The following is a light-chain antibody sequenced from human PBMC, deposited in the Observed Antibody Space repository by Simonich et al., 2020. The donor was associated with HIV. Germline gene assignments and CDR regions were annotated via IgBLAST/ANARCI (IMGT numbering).Light chain of an antibody. CDR3: QSYDSSFWV. J-gene: IGLJ3*02. V-gene: IGLV6-57*01. CDR2: EDN. CDR1: SGSIASNY. Sequence: NFMLTQPHSVSESPGKTVTISCTRSSGSIASNYVQWYQKRPGSSPTTVIYEDNQRPAGVPDRFSGSIDSSSNSASLTISGLKTEDEADDYCQSYDSSFWVFGGGTKLTVL.